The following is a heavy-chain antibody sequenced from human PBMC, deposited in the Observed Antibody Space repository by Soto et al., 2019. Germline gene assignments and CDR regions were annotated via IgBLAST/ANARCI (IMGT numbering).Heavy chain of an antibody. Sequence: QITLKESGPTLVKPTQTLTLTCTFSGFSLSTSGVGVGWIRQPPGKALEWLALIYWDDDKRYSPSLKSRLTITKDTSKNQVVLTMTTMDPVDTATYYCARIPLITMVRGVIGYYYYGMDVWGQGTTVTVSS. CDR3: ARIPLITMVRGVIGYYYYGMDV. V-gene: IGHV2-5*02. D-gene: IGHD3-10*01. CDR1: GFSLSTSGVG. CDR2: IYWDDDK. J-gene: IGHJ6*02.